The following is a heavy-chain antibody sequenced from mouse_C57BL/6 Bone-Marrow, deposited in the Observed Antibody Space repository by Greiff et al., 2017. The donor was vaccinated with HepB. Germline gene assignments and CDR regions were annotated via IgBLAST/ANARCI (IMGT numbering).Heavy chain of an antibody. CDR1: GYSITSGYY. CDR3: ARDRVPRYFDY. Sequence: EVQLQESGPGLVKPSQSLSLTCSVTGYSITSGYYWNWIRQFPGNKLEWMGYISYDGSNNYNPSLKNRISITRDTSKNQFFLKLNSVTTEDTATYYCARDRVPRYFDYWGQGTTLTVSS. V-gene: IGHV3-6*01. J-gene: IGHJ2*01. CDR2: ISYDGSN.